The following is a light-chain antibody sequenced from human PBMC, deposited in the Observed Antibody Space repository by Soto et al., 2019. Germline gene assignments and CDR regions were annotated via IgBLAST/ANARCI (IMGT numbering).Light chain of an antibody. V-gene: IGLV9-49*01. Sequence: QLVLTQPPSASASLGASVTLTCTLSSGYSNYKVDWYQQRPGKGPRFVVRVGTGGIVGSKGDGIPDRFSVLGSGLNRYLTIKNIQEEDESDYHCGADHGSGSNVVYVFGTGTKVAVL. CDR1: SGYSNYK. CDR3: GADHGSGSNVVYV. CDR2: VGTGGIVG. J-gene: IGLJ1*01.